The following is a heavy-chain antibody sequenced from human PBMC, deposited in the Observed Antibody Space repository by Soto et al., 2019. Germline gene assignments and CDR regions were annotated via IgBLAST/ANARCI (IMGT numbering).Heavy chain of an antibody. CDR2: ITPVFGRP. J-gene: IGHJ5*02. CDR3: ATKSCRGGSCYSWRFDN. V-gene: IGHV1-69*01. D-gene: IGHD2-15*01. Sequence: QVQLVQSGAEMREPGSSVKVSCKASGDSFSNFAISWVRQAPGQGLEWMGGITPVFGRPNYAQNFKGRVSITADESTGTAFMGLTSLRSEDTAVYYCATKSCRGGSCYSWRFDNWGQGTLITVSS. CDR1: GDSFSNFA.